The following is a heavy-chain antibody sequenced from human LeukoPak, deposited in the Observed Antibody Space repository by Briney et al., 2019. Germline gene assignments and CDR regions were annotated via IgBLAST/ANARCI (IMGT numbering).Heavy chain of an antibody. V-gene: IGHV3-7*01. CDR3: ASPYCSSTSCSTLHDF. D-gene: IGHD2-2*01. J-gene: IGHJ4*02. CDR1: GFTFSTYS. CDR2: IKQDGAEK. Sequence: GGSLRLSCAASGFTFSTYSMNWVRQAPGKGLEWVANIKQDGAEKYYVDSVKGRFTISRDNAKSSLYLQMNSLRAEDTAVYYCASPYCSSTSCSTLHDFWGQGTLVTVSS.